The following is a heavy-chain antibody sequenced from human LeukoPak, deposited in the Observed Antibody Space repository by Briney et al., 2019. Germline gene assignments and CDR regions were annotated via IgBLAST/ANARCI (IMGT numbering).Heavy chain of an antibody. Sequence: SETLSLTCAVYGGSFSGYYWSWIRQPPGKGLEWIGSIYYSGSTYYNPSLKSRVTISADTSKNQFSLKLSSVTAADTAVYYCASRSSGGEIWGQGTLVTVSS. CDR2: IYYSGST. J-gene: IGHJ4*02. CDR1: GGSFSGYY. D-gene: IGHD2-15*01. CDR3: ASRSSGGEI. V-gene: IGHV4-34*01.